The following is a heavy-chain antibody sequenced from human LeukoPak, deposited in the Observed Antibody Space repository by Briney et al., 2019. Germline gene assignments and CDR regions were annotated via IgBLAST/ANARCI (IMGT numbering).Heavy chain of an antibody. CDR3: ARGWKYRNGYTVTELGSGYFDY. CDR1: GGSFSGYY. Sequence: PSETLSLTCAVYGGSFSGYYWSWIRQPPGKGLEWIGEINHSGSTNHNPSLKSRVTISVDTSKNQFSLKLSSVTAADTAVYYCARGWKYRNGYTVTELGSGYFDYWGQGTLVTVSS. D-gene: IGHD5-18*01. CDR2: INHSGST. V-gene: IGHV4-34*01. J-gene: IGHJ4*02.